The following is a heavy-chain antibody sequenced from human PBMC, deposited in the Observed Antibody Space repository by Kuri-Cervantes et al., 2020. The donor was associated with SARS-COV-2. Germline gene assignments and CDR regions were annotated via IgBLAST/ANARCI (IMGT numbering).Heavy chain of an antibody. D-gene: IGHD4-11*01. CDR1: GYTFTGYY. Sequence: ASVKVSCKASGYTFTGYYMHWVRQAPGQGLEWMGWINPNSGGTNYAQKFQGRVTMTRDTSISTAYMELSRLRSDDTAVYYCARGDYSSGYYYYYMDVWGKGTTVTVSS. CDR2: INPNSGGT. J-gene: IGHJ6*03. V-gene: IGHV1-2*02. CDR3: ARGDYSSGYYYYYMDV.